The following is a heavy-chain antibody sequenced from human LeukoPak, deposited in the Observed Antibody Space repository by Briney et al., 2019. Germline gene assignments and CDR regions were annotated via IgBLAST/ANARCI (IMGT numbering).Heavy chain of an antibody. J-gene: IGHJ6*04. CDR2: IKQEGSEK. Sequence: PGGSLRLSCAASGFTFSSYWMSWVRQAPGKGLEWVAKIKQEGSEKYYVDSVKGRFTISRDNAKNSLYLQMNSLRAEDTAVYYCARDASTMVRGVIIIASYYGMDVWGKGTTVTVSS. CDR3: ARDASTMVRGVIIIASYYGMDV. CDR1: GFTFSSYW. D-gene: IGHD3-10*01. V-gene: IGHV3-7*03.